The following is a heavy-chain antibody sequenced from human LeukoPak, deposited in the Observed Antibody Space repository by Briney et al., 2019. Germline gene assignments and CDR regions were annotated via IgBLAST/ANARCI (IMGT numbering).Heavy chain of an antibody. CDR1: DDSIGSTSYY. CDR2: IFYSGST. Sequence: PSQTLSLTCSVSDDSIGSTSYYWNWLCQHPGKGLEWIRYIFYSGSTYYNPSLKSRVTISLDMSKNQFSLKLTSVIAADTAVYFCARGRAERNSRGPPGFWGQGTLVTVSS. D-gene: IGHD1/OR15-1a*01. V-gene: IGHV4-31*03. CDR3: ARGRAERNSRGPPGF. J-gene: IGHJ4*02.